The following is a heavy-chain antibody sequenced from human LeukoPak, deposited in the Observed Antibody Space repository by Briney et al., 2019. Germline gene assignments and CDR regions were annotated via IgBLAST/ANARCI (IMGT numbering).Heavy chain of an antibody. CDR1: GFTVSSNY. CDR2: IYSGGST. D-gene: IGHD3-16*01. J-gene: IGHJ3*01. CDR3: AKAAVLIGLAAFDA. V-gene: IGHV3-53*01. Sequence: PGGSLRLSCAASGFTVSSNYLNWVRQAPGEGLEWVSVIYSGGSTYYADSVRGRFTISRDNSKNTLYLQLNSLRADDTAVYSCAKAAVLIGLAAFDAWGQGTMVTVSS.